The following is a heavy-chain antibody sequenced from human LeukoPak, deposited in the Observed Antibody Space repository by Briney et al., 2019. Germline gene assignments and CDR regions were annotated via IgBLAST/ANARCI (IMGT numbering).Heavy chain of an antibody. CDR3: ARGRDIVVVPAAMTV. CDR2: MNPNSGNT. J-gene: IGHJ4*02. V-gene: IGHV1-8*01. Sequence: ASVKVSCKASGYTFTSYDINWVRQATGQGLEWMGWMNPNSGNTGYAQKFQGRVTITRDTSASTAYMELSSLRSEDTAVYYCARGRDIVVVPAAMTVWGQGTLVTVSS. CDR1: GYTFTSYD. D-gene: IGHD2-2*01.